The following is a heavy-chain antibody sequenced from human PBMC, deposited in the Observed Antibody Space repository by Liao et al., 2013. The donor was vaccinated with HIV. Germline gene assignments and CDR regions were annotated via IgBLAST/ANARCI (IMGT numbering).Heavy chain of an antibody. CDR2: INHSGST. D-gene: IGHD6-25*01. J-gene: IGHJ4*02. Sequence: QVQLQESGPGLVKPSETLSLTCTVSGGSISDYYWAWIRQSPGKGLEWIGEINHSGSTNYNPSLKSRATISVDTSKNQFSLKLTSVTAADTAVYYCARLPSQREPRFDYWGQGVLVTVSS. CDR3: ARLPSQREPRFDY. CDR1: GGSISDYY. V-gene: IGHV4-59*12.